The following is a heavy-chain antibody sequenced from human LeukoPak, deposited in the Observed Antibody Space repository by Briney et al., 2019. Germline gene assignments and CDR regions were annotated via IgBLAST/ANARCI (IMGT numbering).Heavy chain of an antibody. CDR1: GYTFTSYY. D-gene: IGHD5-18*01. CDR3: ARGYSYGAIDY. CDR2: INPSGGST. J-gene: IGHJ4*02. Sequence: ASVKVSCKASGYTFTSYYMHWVRQAPGQGLEWMGIINPSGGSTSYAQKFQGRVTITADESTSTAYMELSSLRSEDTAVYYCARGYSYGAIDYWGQGTLVTVSS. V-gene: IGHV1-46*01.